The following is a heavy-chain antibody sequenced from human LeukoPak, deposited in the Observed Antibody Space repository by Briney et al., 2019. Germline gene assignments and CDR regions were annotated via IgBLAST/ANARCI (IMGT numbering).Heavy chain of an antibody. V-gene: IGHV1-2*06. J-gene: IGHJ6*03. CDR3: ARALPTGAFYDMDD. Sequence: GASVKLSCKAAGYTFTGYYMHWLRQAPGQGLGWVGRINPNSGGTNYAQKFQGRVTMTRATSISTAYMELSGLRANDAAVCACARALPTGAFYDMDDWGKGTTVTVSS. D-gene: IGHD4-17*01. CDR2: INPNSGGT. CDR1: GYTFTGYY.